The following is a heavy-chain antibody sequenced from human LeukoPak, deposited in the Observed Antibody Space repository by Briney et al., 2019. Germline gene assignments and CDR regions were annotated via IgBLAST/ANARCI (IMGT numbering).Heavy chain of an antibody. V-gene: IGHV4-59*11. CDR3: ARLLDNDSSGDPDTFDM. J-gene: IGHJ3*02. CDR2: IYYSGRT. CDR1: DGSISRHY. Sequence: TASETLSLTCTVSDGSISRHYWSWIRQPPGKELEWIGYIYYSGRTKWNPSLQSRVTVSLDTSENNFSLKLTSVTAADTAVYYCARLLDNDSSGDPDTFDMWGQGTVVTVSS. D-gene: IGHD3-22*01.